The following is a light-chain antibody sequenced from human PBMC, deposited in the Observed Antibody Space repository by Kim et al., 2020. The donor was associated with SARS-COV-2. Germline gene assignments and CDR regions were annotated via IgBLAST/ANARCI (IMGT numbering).Light chain of an antibody. CDR1: SNNAGNRG. CDR2: RKN. CDR3: STWDSSLSAVV. Sequence: QTATLNYTGNSNNAGNRGAAWLQQHQRHPPKPLSHRKNNRPSGISERFTASRSGNTASLTIIGLQPEDEADEFCSTWDSSLSAVVFGGGTKLTVL. V-gene: IGLV10-54*01. J-gene: IGLJ2*01.